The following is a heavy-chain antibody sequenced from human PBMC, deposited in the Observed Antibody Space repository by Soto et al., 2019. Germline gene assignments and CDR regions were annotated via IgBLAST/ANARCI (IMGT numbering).Heavy chain of an antibody. CDR1: GFTFSSYS. J-gene: IGHJ5*02. CDR2: ISSSSSYI. D-gene: IGHD1-7*01. CDR3: ARDRTGTTFDP. V-gene: IGHV3-21*01. Sequence: GGSLRLSCAASGFTFSSYSMNWVRQAPGKGLEWVSSISSSSSYIYYADSVKGRFTISRDNAKNSLYLQMNSLRAEDTAVYYCARDRTGTTFDPWGQGTLVTVSS.